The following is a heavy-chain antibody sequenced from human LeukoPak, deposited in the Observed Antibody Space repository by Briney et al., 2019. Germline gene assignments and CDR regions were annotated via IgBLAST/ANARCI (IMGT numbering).Heavy chain of an antibody. CDR2: ISYSGTP. Sequence: PSQTLSLTCIVSGGSINTANYYWTWIRQPPGKGLEWIGYISYSGTPYYNPSLNSRVTISLDTSKNQFSLRLNSVTAADTAMYYCARDRYGDFEDYWGQRTLVTVSS. D-gene: IGHD4-17*01. J-gene: IGHJ4*02. CDR3: ARDRYGDFEDY. V-gene: IGHV4-30-4*08. CDR1: GGSINTANYY.